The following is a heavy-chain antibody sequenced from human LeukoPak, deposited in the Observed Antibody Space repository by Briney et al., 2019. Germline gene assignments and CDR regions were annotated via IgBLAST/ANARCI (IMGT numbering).Heavy chain of an antibody. CDR1: GFTFSSYE. J-gene: IGHJ4*02. Sequence: GGSLRLSCAASGFTFSSYEMNWVRQAPGKGLEWVSYISSSGGTIYYADSVKGRFTISRDNAKNSLYLQMNSLRAEDTAVYYCARGLGSYYYWGQGTLVTVSS. CDR2: ISSSGGTI. CDR3: ARGLGSYYY. V-gene: IGHV3-48*03. D-gene: IGHD1-26*01.